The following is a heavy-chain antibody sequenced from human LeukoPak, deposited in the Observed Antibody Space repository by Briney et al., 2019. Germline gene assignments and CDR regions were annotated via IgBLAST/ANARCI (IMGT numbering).Heavy chain of an antibody. V-gene: IGHV1-46*01. CDR1: GYTFTSYY. J-gene: IGHJ4*02. CDR2: INPSGGST. Sequence: ASVKVSCKASGYTFTSYYMHWVRQAPGQGLEWMGIINPSGGSTSYAQKFQGRVTMTRDTSTSTVYMALSSLRSENTAVYYCARGMVRGAIDSWGQGTLVTVSS. CDR3: ARGMVRGAIDS. D-gene: IGHD3-10*01.